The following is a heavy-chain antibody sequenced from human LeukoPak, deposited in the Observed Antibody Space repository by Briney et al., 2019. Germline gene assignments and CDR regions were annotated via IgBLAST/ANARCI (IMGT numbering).Heavy chain of an antibody. D-gene: IGHD6-19*01. J-gene: IGHJ4*02. Sequence: SETLSLTCTVSGGSISSYYWTWIRQPAGKGLEWIGRIYTSGTTNYNPSLKSRVTMSVDTSKGQLSLKLSSVTAADTAVYYCARDRSGWYGGFDYWGQGTLVTVSS. V-gene: IGHV4-4*07. CDR3: ARDRSGWYGGFDY. CDR2: IYTSGTT. CDR1: GGSISSYY.